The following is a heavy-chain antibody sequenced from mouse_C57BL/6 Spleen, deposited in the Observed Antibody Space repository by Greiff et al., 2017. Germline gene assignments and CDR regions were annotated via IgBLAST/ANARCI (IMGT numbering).Heavy chain of an antibody. Sequence: ESGPGILQSSQTLSLTCSFSGFSLSTSGMGVSWIRQPSGKGLEWLAHIYWDDDKRYNPSLKSRLTISKDTSRNQVFLKITSVDTADTATYYCARYDYYGSSYYAMDYWGQGTSVTVSS. CDR3: ARYDYYGSSYYAMDY. CDR2: IYWDDDK. CDR1: GFSLSTSGMG. V-gene: IGHV8-12*01. J-gene: IGHJ4*01. D-gene: IGHD1-1*01.